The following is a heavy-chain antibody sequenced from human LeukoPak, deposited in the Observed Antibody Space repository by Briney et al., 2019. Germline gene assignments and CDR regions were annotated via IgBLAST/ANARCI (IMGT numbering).Heavy chain of an antibody. V-gene: IGHV4-34*01. Sequence: SETLSLTCAVYGGSFSGYYWSWIRQPPGKGLEWIGEINHSGSTNYNPSLKSRVTISVDTSKNQFSLKLSSVTAADTAVYYCARERSGWSNFDYWGQGTLVTVSS. CDR3: ARERSGWSNFDY. CDR2: INHSGST. J-gene: IGHJ4*02. D-gene: IGHD6-19*01. CDR1: GGSFSGYY.